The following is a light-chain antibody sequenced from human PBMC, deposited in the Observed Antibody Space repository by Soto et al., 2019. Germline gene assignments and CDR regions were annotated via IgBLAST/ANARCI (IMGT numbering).Light chain of an antibody. V-gene: IGKV4-1*01. CDR3: HLYYSTPLT. J-gene: IGKJ3*01. CDR2: WAS. Sequence: DIVMTQSPDSLAVSLGERATINCKSSQSVLYSSNNKNYLAWYQQKPGQPPKLLIYWASTRESGVPDRFSGSGSGTDFTLTISSLQAEDVAVYYCHLYYSTPLTFGPGTKVDIQ. CDR1: QSVLYSSNNKNY.